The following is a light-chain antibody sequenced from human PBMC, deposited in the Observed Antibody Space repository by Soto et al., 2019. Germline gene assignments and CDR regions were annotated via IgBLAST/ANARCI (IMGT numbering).Light chain of an antibody. CDR2: DVT. V-gene: IGLV2-14*03. Sequence: QSALTQPASVSESPGQSITISCTGTGSDIGTYNYVSWYQHHPGKAPKFIIYDVTNRPSGVSDRFSGSKSGNTASLTISGLQAEDEADYFCKSYTSASTYVFGTGTKVTVL. J-gene: IGLJ1*01. CDR1: GSDIGTYNY. CDR3: KSYTSASTYV.